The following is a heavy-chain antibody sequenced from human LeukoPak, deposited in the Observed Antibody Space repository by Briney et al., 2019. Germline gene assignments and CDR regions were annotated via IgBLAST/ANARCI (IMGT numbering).Heavy chain of an antibody. J-gene: IGHJ4*02. CDR2: IHYTGST. CDR1: SVSISYFY. V-gene: IGHV4-59*01. D-gene: IGHD2-8*01. CDR3: ATYTNRLHY. Sequence: TSETLSLTCTVCSVSISYFYWNCIRQPPGKGLEWIGYIHYTGSTNYNPSLKSRVTISVDTSKNQFSLKLSSVTAADTAVYYCATYTNRLHYWGQGTLVTVSS.